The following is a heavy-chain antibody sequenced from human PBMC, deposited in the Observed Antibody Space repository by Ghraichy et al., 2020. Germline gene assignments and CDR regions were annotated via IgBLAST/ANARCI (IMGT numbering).Heavy chain of an antibody. D-gene: IGHD3-3*01. CDR1: GFTFGDYA. CDR2: ISWNSASV. Sequence: GGSLRLSCAASGFTFGDYAMHWVRQAPGKGLEWVSGISWNSASVEYADSVKGRFTISRDNAKYSLYLQMNSLRTEDTAMYYCAKDLFGVAHYGYYYYYDAIDVWGQGTTVTVSS. CDR3: AKDLFGVAHYGYYYYYDAIDV. J-gene: IGHJ6*02. V-gene: IGHV3-9*01.